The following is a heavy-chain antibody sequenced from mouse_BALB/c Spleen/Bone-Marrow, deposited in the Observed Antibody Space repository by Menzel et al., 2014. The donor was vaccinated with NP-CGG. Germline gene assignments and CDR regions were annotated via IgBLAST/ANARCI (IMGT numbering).Heavy chain of an antibody. CDR3: ARILLRSYAMDY. V-gene: IGHV3-8*02. CDR2: ISYSGST. CDR1: GDSITSGY. J-gene: IGHJ4*01. Sequence: EVQLQESGPSLVKPSQTLPLTCSVTGDSITSGYWNWIRKFPGNKLEYMGYISYSGSTYYDPSLKSRISITRDTSKNQYYLQLNSVTTEDTATYYCARILLRSYAMDYWGQGTPVTVSS. D-gene: IGHD1-1*01.